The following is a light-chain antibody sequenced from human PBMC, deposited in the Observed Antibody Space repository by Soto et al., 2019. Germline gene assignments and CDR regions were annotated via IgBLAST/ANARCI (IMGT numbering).Light chain of an antibody. CDR3: TSYTTSSTYV. V-gene: IGLV2-14*03. CDR2: DVS. J-gene: IGLJ1*01. CDR1: SSDVDAYNF. Sequence: QSALTQPASVSGSPGQSIAISCTGISSDVDAYNFVSWYQHHPGKAPKLMIFDVSNRPSGVSNRFSGSKSGNTASLTISGLQAEDEADYYCTSYTTSSTYVFGTGTKVTVL.